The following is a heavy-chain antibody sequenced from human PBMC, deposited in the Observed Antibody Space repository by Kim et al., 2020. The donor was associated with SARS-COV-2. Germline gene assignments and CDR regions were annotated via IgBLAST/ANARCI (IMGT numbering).Heavy chain of an antibody. D-gene: IGHD2-2*02. CDR3: TTTPPRLPQVDCISTSCYIY. CDR1: GFTFSNAW. Sequence: GGSLRLSCAASGFTFSNAWMSWVRQAPGKGLEWVGRIKSKTDGGTTDYAAPVKGRFTISRDDSKNTLYLQMNSLKTEDTAVYYCTTTPPRLPQVDCISTSCYIYWGQGALVTVSS. J-gene: IGHJ4*02. CDR2: IKSKTDGGTT. V-gene: IGHV3-15*01.